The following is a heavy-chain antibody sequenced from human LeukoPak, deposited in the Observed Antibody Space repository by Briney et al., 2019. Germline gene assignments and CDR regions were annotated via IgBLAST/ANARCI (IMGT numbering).Heavy chain of an antibody. D-gene: IGHD6-13*01. J-gene: IGHJ3*02. Sequence: PSETLSLTCTVSGGSISSSIYYWGWIRQPPGKGLEWIGSIYYSGSTYYTPSLRSRATISVDTSKNQFSLKLNSVTAADTAVYYCASPEQQPAIRGAFDIWGQGTMVTVSS. CDR2: IYYSGST. CDR3: ASPEQQPAIRGAFDI. CDR1: GGSISSSIYY. V-gene: IGHV4-39*01.